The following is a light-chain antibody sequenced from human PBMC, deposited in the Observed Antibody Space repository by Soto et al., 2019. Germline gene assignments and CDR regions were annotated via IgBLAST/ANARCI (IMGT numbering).Light chain of an antibody. CDR3: SSYTRTNTLV. V-gene: IGLV2-14*01. Sequence: QSVLTQPASVSGSPGQSITISCTGTSSDVGGYNYVSWYQHHPGKAPKLIIYEVSNRPSGVSNRFSGSKSGNTASLTISGLQAEDEADYYCSSYTRTNTLVFGGGTKLTVL. CDR2: EVS. J-gene: IGLJ2*01. CDR1: SSDVGGYNY.